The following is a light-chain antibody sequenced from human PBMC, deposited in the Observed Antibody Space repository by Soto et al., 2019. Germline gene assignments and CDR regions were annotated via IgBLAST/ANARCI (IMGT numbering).Light chain of an antibody. CDR2: EVS. CDR1: SSDVGGYNY. V-gene: IGLV2-14*01. CDR3: SSYTSSRAYV. J-gene: IGLJ1*01. Sequence: QSALTQPASVSGSPGQSITISCTGTSSDVGGYNYVSWYQRQSGKAPKLMIHEVSNRPSGVSNRFSGSKSGNTASLTISGLQAEDEADYYCSSYTSSRAYVFGIGTKATVL.